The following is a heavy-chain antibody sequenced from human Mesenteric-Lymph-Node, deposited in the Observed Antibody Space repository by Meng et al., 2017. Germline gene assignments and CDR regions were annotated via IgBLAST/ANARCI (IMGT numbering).Heavy chain of an antibody. D-gene: IGHD3-22*01. CDR2: INPNSGGT. V-gene: IGHV1-2*06. J-gene: IGHJ4*02. Sequence: QVQLGQSGAGVKKPGASVKVSCKASGYPFTGYYMHWVRQAPGQGLEWMGRINPNSGGTNYAQKFQGRVTMTRDTSISTAYMELSRLRSDDTAVYYCTFSSGLLPHFDYWGQGTLVTVSS. CDR1: GYPFTGYY. CDR3: TFSSGLLPHFDY.